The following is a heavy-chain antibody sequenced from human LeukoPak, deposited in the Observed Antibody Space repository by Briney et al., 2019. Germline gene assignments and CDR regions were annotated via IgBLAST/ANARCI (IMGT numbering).Heavy chain of an antibody. CDR2: IVVGSGNT. D-gene: IGHD3-10*01. CDR3: AAVPHYMVRGVIRNDY. Sequence: SVKVSCKASGFTFTSSAVQWVRQARGQRLEWIGWIVVGSGNTNYAQKFQERVTITRDMSTSTAYMELSSLRSEDTAVYYCAAVPHYMVRGVIRNDYWGQGTLVTASS. V-gene: IGHV1-58*01. CDR1: GFTFTSSA. J-gene: IGHJ4*02.